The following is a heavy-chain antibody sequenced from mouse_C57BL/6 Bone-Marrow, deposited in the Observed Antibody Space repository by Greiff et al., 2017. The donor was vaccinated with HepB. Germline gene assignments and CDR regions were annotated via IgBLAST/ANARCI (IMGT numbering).Heavy chain of an antibody. J-gene: IGHJ4*01. V-gene: IGHV3-6*01. CDR3: ARDGVYDYPTYAMDY. D-gene: IGHD2-4*01. CDR2: ISYDGSN. CDR1: GYSITSGYY. Sequence: EVKLMESGPGLVKPSQSLSLTCSVTGYSITSGYYWNWIRQFPGNKLEWMGYISYDGSNNYNPSLKNRISITRDTSKNQFFLKLNSVTTEDTATYYCARDGVYDYPTYAMDYWGQGTSVTVSS.